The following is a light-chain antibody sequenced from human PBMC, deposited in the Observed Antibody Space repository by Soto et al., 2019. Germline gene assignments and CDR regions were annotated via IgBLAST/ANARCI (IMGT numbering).Light chain of an antibody. Sequence: IQMTQSPSSLSASVGDRVTITCRASQSISSYLNWYQQKAGTAPKLLINTASSLQSGVPSRFSGSGSGTDFTLTISSLQPEDFATYYCQQSHSTPLTFGGGTKVEIK. CDR2: TAS. CDR1: QSISSY. V-gene: IGKV1-39*01. J-gene: IGKJ4*01. CDR3: QQSHSTPLT.